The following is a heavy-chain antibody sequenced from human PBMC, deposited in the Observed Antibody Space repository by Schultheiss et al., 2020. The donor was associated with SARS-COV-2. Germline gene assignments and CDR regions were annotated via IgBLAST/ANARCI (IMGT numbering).Heavy chain of an antibody. Sequence: GGSLRLSCAASGFTFSSYGMHWVRQAPGKGLEWVAFIRYDGSNKYYADSVKGRFTISRDNSKNTLYLQMNSLRAEDTAVYYCAKVDTAMVSGGHAFDIWGQGTMVTVSS. CDR2: IRYDGSNK. V-gene: IGHV3-30*02. CDR1: GFTFSSYG. CDR3: AKVDTAMVSGGHAFDI. D-gene: IGHD5-18*01. J-gene: IGHJ3*02.